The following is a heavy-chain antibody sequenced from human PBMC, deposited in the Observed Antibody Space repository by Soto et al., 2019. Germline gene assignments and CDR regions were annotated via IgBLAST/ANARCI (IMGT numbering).Heavy chain of an antibody. J-gene: IGHJ3*02. CDR2: IIPILGIA. CDR1: GGTFSSYT. Sequence: QVQLVQSGAEVKKPGSSVKVSCKASGGTFSSYTISWVRQAPGQGLEWMGRIIPILGIANYAQKFQGRVTNTADKSTSTAYMELSSLRSEDTAVYYCATREEYCSSTSCYLDDAFDIWGQGTMVTVSS. CDR3: ATREEYCSSTSCYLDDAFDI. V-gene: IGHV1-69*02. D-gene: IGHD2-2*01.